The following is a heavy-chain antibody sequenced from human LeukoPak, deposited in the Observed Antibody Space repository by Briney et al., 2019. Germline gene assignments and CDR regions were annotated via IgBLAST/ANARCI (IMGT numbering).Heavy chain of an antibody. Sequence: GGSLRLSCAACGFTFSSYGMHWVRQAPGKGLEGVEVMWYDGSNKYYADSLKSRFTISRDNSKKTLHLQMNSLRAEDTAVYYCAREDPVAYGNDFDYWGQGTLVTVSS. D-gene: IGHD6-19*01. CDR2: MWYDGSNK. CDR1: GFTFSSYG. V-gene: IGHV3-33*01. CDR3: AREDPVAYGNDFDY. J-gene: IGHJ4*02.